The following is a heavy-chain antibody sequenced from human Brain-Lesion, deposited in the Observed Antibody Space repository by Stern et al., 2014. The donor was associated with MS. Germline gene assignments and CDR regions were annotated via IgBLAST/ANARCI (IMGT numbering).Heavy chain of an antibody. CDR1: GYLFDDYW. D-gene: IGHD5-12*01. CDR3: ARSPATPSGYDRFDY. V-gene: IGHV5-51*03. J-gene: IGHJ4*02. CDR2: IFPRDSNT. Sequence: EVQLEESGAEVKKPGESLKISCEASGYLFDDYWIGWVRQMSGRGLELVAIIFPRDSNTRYSPSVQGQVTISADKSISTAYLQWSSLRAPDTAMYYCARSPATPSGYDRFDYWGQGALVTVSS.